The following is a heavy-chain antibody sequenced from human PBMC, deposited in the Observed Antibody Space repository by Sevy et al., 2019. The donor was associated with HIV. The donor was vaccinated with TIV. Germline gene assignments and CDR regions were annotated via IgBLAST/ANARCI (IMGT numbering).Heavy chain of an antibody. D-gene: IGHD3-22*01. J-gene: IGHJ6*02. CDR3: AKTVSDYYYYYGMDV. CDR2: ISYDGSNK. CDR1: GFTFSSYG. Sequence: GGSLRLSCAASGFTFSSYGMHWVRQAPGKGLEWVAVISYDGSNKYYADSVKGRFTISRDNSKNTLYLQMNSLRAEDTAVYYCAKTVSDYYYYYGMDVWGQWTTVTVSS. V-gene: IGHV3-30*18.